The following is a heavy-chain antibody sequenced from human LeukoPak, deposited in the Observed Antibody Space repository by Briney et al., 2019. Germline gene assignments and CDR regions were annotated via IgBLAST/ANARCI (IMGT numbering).Heavy chain of an antibody. CDR3: ARGQTWDYGSGRYIPFDY. D-gene: IGHD3-10*01. Sequence: GGSLRLSCAASGFTFSSYNMNWVRQAPGKGLEWVSYISSSSSTVFYADSVKGRFTISRDNAKNSLYLQMNSLRAEDTAVYFCARGQTWDYGSGRYIPFDYWGQGTLVTVSS. V-gene: IGHV3-48*01. CDR2: ISSSSSTV. CDR1: GFTFSSYN. J-gene: IGHJ4*02.